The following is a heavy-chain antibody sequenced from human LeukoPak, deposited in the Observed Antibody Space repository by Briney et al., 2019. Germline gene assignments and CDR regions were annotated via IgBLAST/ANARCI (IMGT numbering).Heavy chain of an antibody. CDR2: INHSGST. J-gene: IGHJ6*03. CDR3: TRGSIAYYYMDV. CDR1: GGSISSYY. Sequence: SETLSLTCTVSGGSISSYYWSWIRQPPGKGLEWIGEINHSGSTNYNPSLKSRVTISVDTSKNQFSLKLSSVTAADTAVYYCTRGSIAYYYMDVWGKGTTVTVSS. V-gene: IGHV4-34*01. D-gene: IGHD3-22*01.